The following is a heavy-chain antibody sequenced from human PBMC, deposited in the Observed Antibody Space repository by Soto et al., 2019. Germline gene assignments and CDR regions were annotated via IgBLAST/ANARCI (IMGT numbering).Heavy chain of an antibody. Sequence: SETLSLTCTVSGGSISSSSYYWGWIRQPPGKGLEWIGSIYYSGSTYYNPSLKSRVTISVDTSKDQFSLKLSSVTAADTAVYYCAGQFVDAFDIWGQGTMVTVSS. J-gene: IGHJ3*02. CDR1: GGSISSSSYY. CDR3: AGQFVDAFDI. CDR2: IYYSGST. V-gene: IGHV4-39*01.